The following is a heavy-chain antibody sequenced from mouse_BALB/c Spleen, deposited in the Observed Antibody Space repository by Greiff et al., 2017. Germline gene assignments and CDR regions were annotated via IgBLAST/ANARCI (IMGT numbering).Heavy chain of an antibody. J-gene: IGHJ2*01. CDR2: IWRGGST. D-gene: IGHD4-1*01. Sequence: QVQLQQSGPSLVQPSQSLSITCTVSGFSLTSYGVHWVRQSPGKGLEWLGVIWRGGSTDYNAAFMSRLSITKDNSKSQVFFKMNSLQADDTAIYYCAKSDWDGEYCDYWGQGTTLTVSS. V-gene: IGHV2-5-1*01. CDR3: AKSDWDGEYCDY. CDR1: GFSLTSYG.